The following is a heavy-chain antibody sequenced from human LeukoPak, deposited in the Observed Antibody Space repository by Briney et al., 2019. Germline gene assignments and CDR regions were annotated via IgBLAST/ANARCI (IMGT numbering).Heavy chain of an antibody. D-gene: IGHD6-19*01. V-gene: IGHV3-21*01. CDR2: ISSSSSYI. CDR1: GFTFSSYS. CDR3: ARVTLYSSGFLDY. J-gene: IGHJ4*02. Sequence: GSLRLSCAASGFTFSSYSMNWVRQAPGKGLEWVSSISSSSSYIYYADSVKGRFTISRDNAKNSLYLQMNSLRAEDTAVYYCARVTLYSSGFLDYWGQGTLVTVSS.